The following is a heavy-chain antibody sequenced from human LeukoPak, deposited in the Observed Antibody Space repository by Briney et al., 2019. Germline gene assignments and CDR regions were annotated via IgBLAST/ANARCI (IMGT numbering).Heavy chain of an antibody. V-gene: IGHV3-7*03. Sequence: GGSLRLSCAASGFNFNNYWMSWLRQAPGKGLEWVANIKDDGSEEYYVDSVKGRFTISRDNSKNTLYLQMNSLRAEDTAVYYCAKQNYYDSSGYRPIVDYWGQGALVIVSS. J-gene: IGHJ4*02. CDR3: AKQNYYDSSGYRPIVDY. D-gene: IGHD3-22*01. CDR2: IKDDGSEE. CDR1: GFNFNNYW.